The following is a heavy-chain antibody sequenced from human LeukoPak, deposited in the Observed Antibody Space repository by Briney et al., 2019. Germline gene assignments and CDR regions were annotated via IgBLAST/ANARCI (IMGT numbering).Heavy chain of an antibody. CDR1: GFTFSSLA. Sequence: GGSLRLSCTASGFTFSSLAMTWVRQAPGKGLEWVGRIKSKTDGGTTDYAAPVKGRFTISRDDSKNTLYLQMNSLKTEDTAVYYCTTDLLYYYDSSGYYLGFDYWGQGTLATVSS. V-gene: IGHV3-15*01. CDR2: IKSKTDGGTT. J-gene: IGHJ4*02. CDR3: TTDLLYYYDSSGYYLGFDY. D-gene: IGHD3-22*01.